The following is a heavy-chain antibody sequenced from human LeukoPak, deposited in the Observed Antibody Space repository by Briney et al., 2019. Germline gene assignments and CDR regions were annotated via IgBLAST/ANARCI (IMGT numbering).Heavy chain of an antibody. V-gene: IGHV3-7*01. Sequence: GGSLRLSCAASGFIFSNYWMSWVRQAPGKGLEWVANIKQDGSEKYYVDSVKGRFTISRYNAKNSLYLQMNSLRAEDTAVYYFASRSSVPGTGPGWGQGTLVTVSS. CDR1: GFIFSNYW. D-gene: IGHD6-13*01. CDR2: IKQDGSEK. J-gene: IGHJ4*02. CDR3: ASRSSVPGTGPG.